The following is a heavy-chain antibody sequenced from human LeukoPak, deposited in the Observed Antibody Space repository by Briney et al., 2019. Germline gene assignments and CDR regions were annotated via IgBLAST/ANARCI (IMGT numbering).Heavy chain of an antibody. Sequence: PGGSLRLSCSAPAFTFSNYVINWVRQAPGKGLEWVSTVSASGENSYHADSVKGRFSISRDNSKNTVSLQMNSLRAEDTAVYYCSKSGPGTMTFDAFDIWGQGTVVTVSS. D-gene: IGHD5-24*01. CDR1: AFTFSNYV. V-gene: IGHV3-23*01. CDR3: SKSGPGTMTFDAFDI. CDR2: VSASGENS. J-gene: IGHJ3*02.